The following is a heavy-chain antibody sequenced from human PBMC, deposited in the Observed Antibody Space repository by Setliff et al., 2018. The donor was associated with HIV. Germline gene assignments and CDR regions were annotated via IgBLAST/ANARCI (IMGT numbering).Heavy chain of an antibody. Sequence: VSGGSIISDIFYWGWIRQPPGKGLEWIGSIFPGSTRYNPSLRGRLTISLDSSTNQFSVTLSSVTATDTAMYYCARYTAGSMVDYWGPGTLVTVSS. CDR1: GGSIISDIFY. D-gene: IGHD2-21*02. CDR3: ARYTAGSMVDY. J-gene: IGHJ4*02. CDR2: IFPGST. V-gene: IGHV4-39*01.